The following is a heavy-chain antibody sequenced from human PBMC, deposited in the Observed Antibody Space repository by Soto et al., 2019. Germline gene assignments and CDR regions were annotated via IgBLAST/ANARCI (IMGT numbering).Heavy chain of an antibody. Sequence: GGSLRLSCAASGFTFSSYDMHWVRQATGKGLEWVSAIGTAGDTYYPGSVKGRFTISRGNAKNSLYLQMNSLRAGDTAVYYCARAASSSWYGDYYYGMDVWGQGTTVTVSS. D-gene: IGHD6-13*01. CDR1: GFTFSSYD. V-gene: IGHV3-13*01. CDR2: IGTAGDT. CDR3: ARAASSSWYGDYYYGMDV. J-gene: IGHJ6*02.